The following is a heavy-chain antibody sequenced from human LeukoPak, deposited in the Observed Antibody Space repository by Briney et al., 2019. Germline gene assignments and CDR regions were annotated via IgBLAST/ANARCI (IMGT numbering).Heavy chain of an antibody. D-gene: IGHD3-9*01. J-gene: IGHJ5*02. V-gene: IGHV4-39*07. CDR3: ARDPVAGYYKLCWFDP. CDR1: GGSISSSSYY. Sequence: SETLSLTCTVSGGSISSSSYYWGWIRQPPGKGLERIGSIYYSGSTYYNPSLKSRVTISVDTSKNQFSLKLSSVTAADTAVYYCARDPVAGYYKLCWFDPWGQGTLVTVSS. CDR2: IYYSGST.